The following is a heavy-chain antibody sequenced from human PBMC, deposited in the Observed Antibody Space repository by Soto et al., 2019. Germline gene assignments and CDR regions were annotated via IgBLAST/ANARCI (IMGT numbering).Heavy chain of an antibody. V-gene: IGHV3-33*01. CDR1: GFTFSSYG. CDR3: ARPPAYYYDSSGYPDY. J-gene: IGHJ4*02. CDR2: IWYDGSNK. D-gene: IGHD3-22*01. Sequence: PGGSLRLSCAASGFTFSSYGMHWVRQAPGKGLEWVAVIWYDGSNKYYADSVKGRFTISRDNSKNTLYLQMNSLRAEDTAVYYCARPPAYYYDSSGYPDYWGQGTLVTVSS.